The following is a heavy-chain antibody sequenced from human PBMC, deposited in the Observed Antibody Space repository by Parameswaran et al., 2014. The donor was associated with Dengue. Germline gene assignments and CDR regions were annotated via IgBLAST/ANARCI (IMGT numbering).Heavy chain of an antibody. CDR3: AREDFWNGKINDY. D-gene: IGHD3-3*01. Sequence: AGGSLRLSYAASGFTFSGYSMNWFRQAPGKGLEWVSSIGSSGSFIYYADSVKGRFTISRDNAKNSVFLHMNSLRAEDTAVYYCAREDFWNGKINDYWGQGTQVTVSS. CDR1: GFTFSGYS. J-gene: IGHJ4*02. V-gene: IGHV3-21*01. CDR2: IGSSGSFI.